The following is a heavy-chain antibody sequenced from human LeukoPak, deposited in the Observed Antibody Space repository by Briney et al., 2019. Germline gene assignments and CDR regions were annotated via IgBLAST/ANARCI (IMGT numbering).Heavy chain of an antibody. CDR2: IRSKANSYAT. Sequence: GGTLRLSCAASGFTFSGSAMHWVRQASGKGLGWVGRIRSKANSYATAYAASVKGRFTISRDDSKNTAYLQMNSLKTEDTAVYYCTSVTSRGITGTTGGGDYWGQGTLVTVSS. CDR3: TSVTSRGITGTTGGGDY. CDR1: GFTFSGSA. D-gene: IGHD1-7*01. V-gene: IGHV3-73*01. J-gene: IGHJ4*02.